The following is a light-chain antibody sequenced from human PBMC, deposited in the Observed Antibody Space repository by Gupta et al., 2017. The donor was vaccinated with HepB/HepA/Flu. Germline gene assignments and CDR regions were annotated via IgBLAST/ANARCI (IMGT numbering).Light chain of an antibody. Sequence: QSALTQPASVSGSPGQSITISCTATSVDVGGSKYVSWYQHHPDKAPKLIIYDVNYRPSGVSNRFSGSKSGNTASLTISGLQAEDEADYYCSSYISGSTVGVVFGGGTKLTVL. CDR3: SSYISGSTVGVV. J-gene: IGLJ2*01. V-gene: IGLV2-14*03. CDR2: DVN. CDR1: SVDVGGSKY.